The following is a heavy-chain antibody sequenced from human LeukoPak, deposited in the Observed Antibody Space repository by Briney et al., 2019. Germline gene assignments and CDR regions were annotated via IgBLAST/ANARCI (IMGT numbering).Heavy chain of an antibody. CDR2: IHYSGTT. D-gene: IGHD3-16*01. CDR1: GGSISSNSYF. V-gene: IGHV4-39*07. CDR3: AGDRGSEYDS. J-gene: IGHJ4*02. Sequence: SETLSLTCTVSGGSISSNSYFWGWIRQPPGKGLEWIGAIHYSGTTFHNPSLQSRVTISLDPSKNQFSLKVSSVTAADTAVYYCAGDRGSEYDSWGQGTLVNVSS.